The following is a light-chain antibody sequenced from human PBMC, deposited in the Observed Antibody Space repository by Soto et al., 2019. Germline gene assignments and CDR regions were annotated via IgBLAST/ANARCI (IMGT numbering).Light chain of an antibody. CDR3: QQRSNWPFT. CDR2: DAS. J-gene: IGKJ4*01. V-gene: IGKV3-11*01. CDR1: QSVSSY. Sequence: EIVLTQSPATLSLSPGERATLSCRASQSVSSYLAWNQQKPGQAPRLLIYDASNRATSIPARFSGSGSGTDFTLIISSLEPEDFAVYYCQQRSNWPFTFGGGTKVEIK.